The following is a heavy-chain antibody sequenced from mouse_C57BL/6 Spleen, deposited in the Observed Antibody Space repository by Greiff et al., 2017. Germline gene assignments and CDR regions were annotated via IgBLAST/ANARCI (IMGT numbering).Heavy chain of an antibody. CDR2: INPSNGGT. CDR1: GYTFTSYW. D-gene: IGHD2-5*01. J-gene: IGHJ3*01. Sequence: QVHVKQPGTELVKPGASVKLSCKASGYTFTSYWMHWVKQRPGQGLEWIGNINPSNGGTNYNEKFKSKATLTVDKSSRTAYMQLSSLTSEDSAVYYCARESGDYSNYWFAYWGQGTLVTVSA. V-gene: IGHV1-53*01. CDR3: ARESGDYSNYWFAY.